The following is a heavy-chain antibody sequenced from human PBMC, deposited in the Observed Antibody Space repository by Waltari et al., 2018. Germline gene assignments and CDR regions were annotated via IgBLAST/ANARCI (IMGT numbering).Heavy chain of an antibody. CDR2: IIPIFCTA. Sequence: QVQLVQSGAEVKKPGSSVTVACKASGGTFSSYAISWVRQAPGQGLEWMGGIIPIFCTANYAQKFQGRVTITTDESTSTAYMELSSLRSEDTAVYYCATSIAAAGTFPDYWGQGTLVTVSS. CDR3: ATSIAAAGTFPDY. D-gene: IGHD6-13*01. J-gene: IGHJ4*02. CDR1: GGTFSSYA. V-gene: IGHV1-69*05.